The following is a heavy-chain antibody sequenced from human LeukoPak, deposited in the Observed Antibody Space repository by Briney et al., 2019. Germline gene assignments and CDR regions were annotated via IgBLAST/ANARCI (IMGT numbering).Heavy chain of an antibody. V-gene: IGHV1-46*01. J-gene: IGHJ4*02. CDR1: GYTFTSYY. Sequence: ASVKVSCKASGYTFTSYYMHWVRQAPGQGLEWMGIINPSGGSTSYAQKFQGRVTMTRDMSTSTVYMELSSLRSDDTAVYYCARANPAELLDYWGQGTLVTVSS. D-gene: IGHD1-7*01. CDR2: INPSGGST. CDR3: ARANPAELLDY.